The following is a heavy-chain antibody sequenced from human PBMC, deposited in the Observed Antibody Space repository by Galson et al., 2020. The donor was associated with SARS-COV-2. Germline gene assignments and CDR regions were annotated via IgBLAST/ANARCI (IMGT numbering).Heavy chain of an antibody. V-gene: IGHV3-74*01. D-gene: IGHD3-10*01. J-gene: IGHJ4*02. Sequence: SCAASGFTFSSSWMHWVRQAPGKGLVWVSRINSDGSSTSYADSVKGRFTISRDNAKNSLYLQMNSLRAEDTALYHCARRYGSGSYHDYWGQGTLVTVSS. CDR1: GFTFSSSW. CDR3: ARRYGSGSYHDY. CDR2: INSDGSST.